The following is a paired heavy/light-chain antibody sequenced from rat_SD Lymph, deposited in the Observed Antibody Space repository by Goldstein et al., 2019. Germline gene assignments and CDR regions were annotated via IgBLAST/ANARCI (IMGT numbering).Light chain of an antibody. V-gene: IGKV3S19*01. Sequence: DIVLTQSPALAVSLGQRATISCRASQSVSISRYNLMHWYQQKPGQQPKLLIYRASNLASGIPARFSGSGSGTDFTLTINPVQADDIATYYCQQSRESPPTFGGGTKLELK. CDR2: RAS. J-gene: IGKJ1*01. CDR3: QQSRESPPT. CDR1: QSVSISRYNL.
Heavy chain of an antibody. D-gene: IGHD1-4*01. CDR3: TLTTRVSQAPFDY. Sequence: EVQLVESGGGLVQPGRSLKLSCAASGFTFSDYYMAWVRQAPTKGLEWVASISYDGGSTYYRDSVKGRFTISRDNAKSSLYLQMDSLRSEDTATYYCTLTTRVSQAPFDYWGQGVMVTVSS. J-gene: IGHJ2*01. V-gene: IGHV5-20*01. CDR1: GFTFSDYY. CDR2: ISYDGGST.